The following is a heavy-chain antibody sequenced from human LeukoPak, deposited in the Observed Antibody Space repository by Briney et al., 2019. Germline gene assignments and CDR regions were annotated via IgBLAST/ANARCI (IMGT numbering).Heavy chain of an antibody. V-gene: IGHV4-59*08. D-gene: IGHD5-18*01. J-gene: IGHJ3*02. CDR1: GGSISSYY. CDR3: ARHGPLYPSRYSYDAFDI. Sequence: SETLSLTCTVSGGSISSYYWSWIRQPPGKGLEWIGYIYYSGSTNYNPSLKSRVTISVDTSKNQFSLKLSSVTAADTAVYYCARHGPLYPSRYSYDAFDIWGQGTMVTVSS. CDR2: IYYSGST.